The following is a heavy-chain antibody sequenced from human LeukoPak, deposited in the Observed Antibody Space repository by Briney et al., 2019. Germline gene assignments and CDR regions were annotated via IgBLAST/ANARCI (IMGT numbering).Heavy chain of an antibody. Sequence: GGSLRLSCAASGFTFSNAWMSWVRQAPGKGLEWVGRIKSKTDGGTTDYAAPVKGRFTISRDDSKNTLYLQMNSLKTEDTAVYYCTTDIPPEQLLWFGESTHHDAFDIWGQGTMVTVSS. CDR2: IKSKTDGGTT. D-gene: IGHD3-10*01. CDR3: TTDIPPEQLLWFGESTHHDAFDI. V-gene: IGHV3-15*01. J-gene: IGHJ3*02. CDR1: GFTFSNAW.